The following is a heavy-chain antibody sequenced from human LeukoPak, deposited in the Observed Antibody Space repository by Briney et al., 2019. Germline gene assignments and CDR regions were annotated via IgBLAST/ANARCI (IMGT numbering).Heavy chain of an antibody. CDR2: MNPNSGNT. V-gene: IGHV1-8*01. J-gene: IGHJ5*02. CDR3: AKGSSGDYSVSGSAWFDP. D-gene: IGHD3-10*01. CDR1: GYTFTNYD. Sequence: ASVKVSCKASGYTFTNYDINWVRLATGQGLEWMGWMNPNSGNTGYAQKFQGRVTMTRNTSVSTAYMDLSSLRSEDTAVYYCAKGSSGDYSVSGSAWFDPWGQGTLVTVSS.